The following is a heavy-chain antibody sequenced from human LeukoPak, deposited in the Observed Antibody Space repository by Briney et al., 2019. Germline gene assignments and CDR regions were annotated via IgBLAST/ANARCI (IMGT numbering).Heavy chain of an antibody. J-gene: IGHJ5*02. CDR3: AKCSGGNCYHSDDH. V-gene: IGHV3-21*01. CDR2: ISSGSRYI. CDR1: GFTFSAYS. D-gene: IGHD2-15*01. Sequence: GGSLRLSCAASGFTFSAYSMNWVRQAPGKGLEWVSSISSGSRYICHADSVKGRFTISRDNAKDSLYLQMNSLRAEDTAVYYCAKCSGGNCYHSDDHWGQGTLVTVSP.